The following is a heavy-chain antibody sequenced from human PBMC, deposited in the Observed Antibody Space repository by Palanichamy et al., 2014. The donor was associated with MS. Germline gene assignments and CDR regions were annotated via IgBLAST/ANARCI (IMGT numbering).Heavy chain of an antibody. CDR2: ISTYNGNT. CDR1: GYTFSSYG. CDR3: ARDIGPVPGDYYYGLDV. D-gene: IGHD3-10*01. Sequence: QVQLVQSGAEVKEPGASVRVSCKASGYTFSSYGTSWARQAPGQGLEWMGWISTYNGNTKYAQKFQDRVTMTTDTSTTTAHMDLRSLRSDDSAVYFCARDIGPVPGDYYYGLDVWGQGTTVTVSS. J-gene: IGHJ6*02. V-gene: IGHV1-18*04.